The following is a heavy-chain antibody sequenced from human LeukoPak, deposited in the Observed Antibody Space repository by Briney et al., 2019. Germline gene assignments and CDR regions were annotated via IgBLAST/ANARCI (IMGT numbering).Heavy chain of an antibody. V-gene: IGHV3-53*01. CDR3: AKGRSGWDYDY. Sequence: GGSLRLSCAASGFNVSNNYMNWVRQAPGKGLEWVSVIFSSGPTYYADSVKGRFTISRDTSKNALYLQMNSLRAEDTAVYYCAKGRSGWDYDYWGQGTLVTVSS. J-gene: IGHJ4*02. CDR1: GFNVSNNY. D-gene: IGHD6-19*01. CDR2: IFSSGPT.